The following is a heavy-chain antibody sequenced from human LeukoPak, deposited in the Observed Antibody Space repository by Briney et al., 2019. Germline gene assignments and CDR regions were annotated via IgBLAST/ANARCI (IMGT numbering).Heavy chain of an antibody. CDR2: IYHCGST. J-gene: IGHJ4*02. CDR3: ARVPVVTANYFDY. D-gene: IGHD2-21*02. Sequence: SGTLSLACAVSGGSISSSNWWRWVRQPPGEGLEWIGEIYHCGSTNYNPSLKSRVTISVDKSKNQFSLKLSSVTAADTAVYYCARVPVVTANYFDYWGQGTLVTVSS. CDR1: GGSISSSNW. V-gene: IGHV4-4*02.